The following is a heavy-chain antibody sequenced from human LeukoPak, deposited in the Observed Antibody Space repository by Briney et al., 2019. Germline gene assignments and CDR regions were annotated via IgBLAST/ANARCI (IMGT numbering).Heavy chain of an antibody. D-gene: IGHD6-6*01. V-gene: IGHV4-4*07. CDR1: GGSITSYS. J-gene: IGHJ4*02. Sequence: LETLSLTCTVSGGSITSYSWSYIRQPAGKGLEWIGGIHTSGSTNYNPSLKSRVTMSVDTSKNQFSLKLSSVTAADTAIYYCAREFSGTSIAARVFDSWGQGTLVTVSS. CDR3: AREFSGTSIAARVFDS. CDR2: IHTSGST.